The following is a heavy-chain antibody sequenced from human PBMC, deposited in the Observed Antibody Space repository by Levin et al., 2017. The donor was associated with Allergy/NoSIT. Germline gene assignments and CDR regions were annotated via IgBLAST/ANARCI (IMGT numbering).Heavy chain of an antibody. J-gene: IGHJ6*02. CDR2: ISSNGGST. Sequence: GGSLRLSCAASGFTFSSYAMHWVRQAPGKGLEYVSAISSNGGSTYYANSVKGRFTISRDNSKNTLYLQMGSLRAEDMAVYYCAREQDGYCSSTSCPSYDDYGMDGWGQGTTVTVSS. V-gene: IGHV3-64*01. D-gene: IGHD2-2*03. CDR3: AREQDGYCSSTSCPSYDDYGMDG. CDR1: GFTFSSYA.